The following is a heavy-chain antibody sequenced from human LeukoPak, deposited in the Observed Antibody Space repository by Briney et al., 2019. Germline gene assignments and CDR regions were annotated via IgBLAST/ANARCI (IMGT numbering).Heavy chain of an antibody. V-gene: IGHV1-69*04. D-gene: IGHD3-3*01. CDR3: ARDPVSSITIFGVVNPFDY. J-gene: IGHJ4*02. Sequence: SVKVSCKASGGTFSSYAISWVRQAPGQGLEWMGRIIPILGIANYAQKFQGRVTITADKSTSTAYMELSSLRSEDTALYYCARDPVSSITIFGVVNPFDYWGQGTLVTVSS. CDR2: IIPILGIA. CDR1: GGTFSSYA.